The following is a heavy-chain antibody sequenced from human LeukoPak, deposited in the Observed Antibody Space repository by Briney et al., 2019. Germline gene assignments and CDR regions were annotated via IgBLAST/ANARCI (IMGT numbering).Heavy chain of an antibody. CDR2: ISSSSTYR. CDR1: GFIFSSYS. J-gene: IGHJ6*03. D-gene: IGHD3-3*01. V-gene: IGHV3-21*01. Sequence: GWSLRLSFAASGFIFSSYSMNWVSQAPGKGLEWVSSISSSSTYRYYADSVKGRFTISRDNAKNSLYLQMNSLRAEDTAVYYCARDNYDFWSGYPYYYYMDVWGKGTTVTVSS. CDR3: ARDNYDFWSGYPYYYYMDV.